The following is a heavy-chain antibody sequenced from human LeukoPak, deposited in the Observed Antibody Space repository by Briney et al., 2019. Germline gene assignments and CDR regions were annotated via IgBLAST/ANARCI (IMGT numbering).Heavy chain of an antibody. V-gene: IGHV3-23*01. CDR2: ISPSGGTT. Sequence: PGGSLRLSCAASGFIFSRYAMSWIRQAPGKGLEWVSGISPSGGTTIYADSVKGRFTMSRDNSKNTLYLQMNSPRAEDTAVYYCAPRGATRNFDYWGQGTLVSVSS. D-gene: IGHD6-6*01. J-gene: IGHJ4*02. CDR3: APRGATRNFDY. CDR1: GFIFSRYA.